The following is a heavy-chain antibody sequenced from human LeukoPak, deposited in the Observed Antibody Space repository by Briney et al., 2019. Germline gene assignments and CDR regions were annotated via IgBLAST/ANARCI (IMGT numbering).Heavy chain of an antibody. CDR3: ARDPPFIKGSGYAAGYFDY. J-gene: IGHJ4*02. CDR1: GYTFTSYY. V-gene: IGHV1-46*01. Sequence: ASVKVSFKASGYTFTSYYMHWVRQAPGQGLEWMGIINPSGGSTSYTQKFQGIVTMTRDTSTSTVYMELSSLRSEDTAVYYCARDPPFIKGSGYAAGYFDYWGQGTLVTVSS. D-gene: IGHD3-22*01. CDR2: INPSGGST.